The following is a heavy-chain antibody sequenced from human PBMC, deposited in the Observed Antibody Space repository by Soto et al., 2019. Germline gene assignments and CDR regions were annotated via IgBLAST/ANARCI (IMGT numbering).Heavy chain of an antibody. CDR1: GGTFSSYT. J-gene: IGHJ4*02. Sequence: SVKVSCKASGGTFSSYTISWVRQAPGQGLEWMGRIIPILGIANYAQKFQGRVTITADKSTSTAYMELSSLRSEDTAVYYCARDLGSGAVAGFDYWGQGTLVTVSS. CDR2: IIPILGIA. D-gene: IGHD6-19*01. V-gene: IGHV1-69*04. CDR3: ARDLGSGAVAGFDY.